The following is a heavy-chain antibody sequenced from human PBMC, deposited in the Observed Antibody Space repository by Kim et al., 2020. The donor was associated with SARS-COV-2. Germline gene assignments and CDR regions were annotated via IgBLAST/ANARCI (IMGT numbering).Heavy chain of an antibody. D-gene: IGHD4-17*01. J-gene: IGHJ4*02. Sequence: SRQSRVTISVDTSTNQFSLKRTSVTAADTAVYYCARRAPPYIDDYRFDYWGQGTLVTVSS. CDR3: ARRAPPYIDDYRFDY. V-gene: IGHV4-39*01.